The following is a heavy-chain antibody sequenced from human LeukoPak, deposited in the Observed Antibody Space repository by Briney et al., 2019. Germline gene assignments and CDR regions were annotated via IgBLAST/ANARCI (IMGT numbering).Heavy chain of an antibody. CDR3: ARDVTSGWYRFDP. CDR2: IYSGGST. D-gene: IGHD6-19*01. Sequence: GGSLRLSCAASGFTVSSNYMSWVRQAPGKGLEWVSVIYSGGSTYYADSVKGRFTISRDNSKNTLYLQMSSLRAEDTAVYYCARDVTSGWYRFDPWGQGTRVTVSS. CDR1: GFTVSSNY. V-gene: IGHV3-66*02. J-gene: IGHJ5*02.